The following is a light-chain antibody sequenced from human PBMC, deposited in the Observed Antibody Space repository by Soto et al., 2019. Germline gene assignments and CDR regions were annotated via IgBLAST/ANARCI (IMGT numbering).Light chain of an antibody. Sequence: DIQITQSPSSLSASVGDRVTITCRASRYIRSDLSWYQQRPGQAPKVLIYAASSLQSGVPSRFSGSGSGTDFTLTVSSLQPDDFATYYCQQYNSASPETFGQGTKVDI. J-gene: IGKJ1*01. V-gene: IGKV1-17*01. CDR1: RYIRSD. CDR2: AAS. CDR3: QQYNSASPET.